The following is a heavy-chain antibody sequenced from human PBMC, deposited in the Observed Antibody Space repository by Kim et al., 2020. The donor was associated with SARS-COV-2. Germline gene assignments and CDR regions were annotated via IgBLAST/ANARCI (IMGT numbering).Heavy chain of an antibody. CDR1: GDSISSKSYF. D-gene: IGHD3-22*01. J-gene: IGHJ4*02. CDR2: IYYSGDT. CDR3: ARQAAYNYVTSRYPTSFIG. Sequence: SETLSLTCTVSGDSISSKSYFWGWIRQPPGKGLEWIGSIYYSGDTHYNPSLKSRVSISVDTSKNQFSLILTSVTAADTAVNYCARQAAYNYVTSRYPTSFIGWGQGTLVTVYS. V-gene: IGHV4-39*01.